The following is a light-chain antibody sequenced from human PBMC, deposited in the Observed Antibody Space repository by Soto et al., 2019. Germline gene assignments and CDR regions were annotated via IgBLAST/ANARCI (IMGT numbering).Light chain of an antibody. CDR2: KAT. CDR3: QRYSDYQYF. CDR1: QSITTW. V-gene: IGKV1-5*03. J-gene: IGKJ2*01. Sequence: DIQMTQSPSTLSASVGDRVTIPCRASQSITTWLAWYQQKPGKAPKLLIYKATNLQSGVPSRFSVSGPGTEFSPAISSLLPDDFATSYCQRYSDYQYFFGHGTNLESK.